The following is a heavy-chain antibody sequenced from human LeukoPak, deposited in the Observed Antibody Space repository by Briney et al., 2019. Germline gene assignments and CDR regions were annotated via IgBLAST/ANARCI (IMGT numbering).Heavy chain of an antibody. CDR2: IKQDGSEK. CDR1: GFTFSNYW. D-gene: IGHD2-15*01. CDR3: ARTLGYCSGGSCYGAPYYFDY. V-gene: IGHV3-7*01. Sequence: GGSLSLSCAASGFTFSNYWMTWVRQAPGQGLEWVANIKQDGSEKSYVDSVKGRFTISKDNAKNSLYLQMNSLRAEDTAVYYCARTLGYCSGGSCYGAPYYFDYWGQGTLVTVFS. J-gene: IGHJ4*02.